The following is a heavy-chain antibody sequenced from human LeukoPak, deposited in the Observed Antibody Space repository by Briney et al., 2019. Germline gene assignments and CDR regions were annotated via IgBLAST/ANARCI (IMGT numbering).Heavy chain of an antibody. Sequence: GGSLRLSCAASGFIVSSNYMSWVRQAPGKGLEWVSVIYSGGSTYYADSVKGRFTISRDNSKNTLYLQMNSLRAEDTAVYYCAREEVGCSSTSCRVGFDPWGQGTLVTVSS. D-gene: IGHD2-2*01. V-gene: IGHV3-53*01. CDR1: GFIVSSNY. J-gene: IGHJ5*02. CDR2: IYSGGST. CDR3: AREEVGCSSTSCRVGFDP.